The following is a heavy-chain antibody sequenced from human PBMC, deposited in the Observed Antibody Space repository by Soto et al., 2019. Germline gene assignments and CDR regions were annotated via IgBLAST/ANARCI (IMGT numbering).Heavy chain of an antibody. CDR2: IIPIFGTA. J-gene: IGHJ3*02. Sequence: QVQLVQSGAEVKKPGSSVKVSCKASGGTFSSYAISWVRQAPGQGLEWMGGIIPIFGTANYAQKFQGRVTITADESTSTAYMELSSLRSEDTAVYYCARDAHVGKQELRYFDWPNRRDAFDIWGQGTMVTVSS. CDR1: GGTFSSYA. CDR3: ARDAHVGKQELRYFDWPNRRDAFDI. D-gene: IGHD3-9*01. V-gene: IGHV1-69*12.